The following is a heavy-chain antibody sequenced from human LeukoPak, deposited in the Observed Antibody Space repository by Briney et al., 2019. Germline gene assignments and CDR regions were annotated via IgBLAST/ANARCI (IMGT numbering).Heavy chain of an antibody. CDR1: GFPLSSYA. D-gene: IGHD3-3*01. CDR2: ISGSGGST. CDR3: AKQDYDFWSGIDY. Sequence: HPGGSLRLSCAASGFPLSSYAMSWVRQAPGEGLEWVSAISGSGGSTYYADSVKGRFTISRDNSKNTLYLQMNSLRAEDTAVYYCAKQDYDFWSGIDYWGQGTLVTVSS. J-gene: IGHJ4*02. V-gene: IGHV3-23*01.